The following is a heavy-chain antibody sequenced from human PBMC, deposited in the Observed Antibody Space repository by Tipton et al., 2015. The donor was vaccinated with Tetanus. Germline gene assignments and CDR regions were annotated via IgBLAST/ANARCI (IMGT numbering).Heavy chain of an antibody. D-gene: IGHD3-16*01. J-gene: IGHJ5*02. V-gene: IGHV4-31*02. CDR2: IYYSGDT. Sequence: LRLSCAASGFTLSDYYMSWIRHRPGKGLEWIGYIYYSGDTFYNPSLKSRVNISVDTSKNQFSLRLTSVTAADTAVYYCARDQGGGRVARLNWFGPWGQGTLVTVSS. CDR3: ARDQGGGRVARLNWFGP. CDR1: GFTLSDYY.